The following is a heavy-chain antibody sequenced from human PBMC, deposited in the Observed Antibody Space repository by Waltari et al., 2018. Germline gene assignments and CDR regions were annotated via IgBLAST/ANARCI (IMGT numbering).Heavy chain of an antibody. CDR1: GFTFSTYW. V-gene: IGHV3-7*01. CDR2: IKVDGSEK. J-gene: IGHJ5*02. D-gene: IGHD3-10*01. Sequence: EVHLVESGGGLVQPGGSLRLSCAASGFTFSTYWMTWVRQAPGKGLEWLANIKVDGSEKNYVDSVKGRVTISRDNAKNSRYLQMNSLRAEDTAVYYCARDLMVRGVNWFDPWGQGTLVTVSS. CDR3: ARDLMVRGVNWFDP.